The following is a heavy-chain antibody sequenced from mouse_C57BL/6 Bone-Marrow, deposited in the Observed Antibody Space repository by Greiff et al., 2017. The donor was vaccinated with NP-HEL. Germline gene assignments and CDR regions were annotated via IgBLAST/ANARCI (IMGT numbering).Heavy chain of an antibody. CDR3: ARFYDPAWFAY. CDR2: IYPRSGNT. V-gene: IGHV1-81*01. CDR1: GYTFTSYG. Sequence: QVHVKQSGAELARPGASVKLSCKASGYTFTSYGISWVKQRTGQGLEWIGEIYPRSGNTYYNEKFKGKATLTADKSSSTAYMELRSLTSEDSAVYFCARFYDPAWFAYWGQGTLVTVSA. J-gene: IGHJ3*01. D-gene: IGHD2-12*01.